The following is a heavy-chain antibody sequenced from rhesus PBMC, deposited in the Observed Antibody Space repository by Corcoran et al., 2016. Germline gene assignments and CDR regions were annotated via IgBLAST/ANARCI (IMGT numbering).Heavy chain of an antibody. V-gene: IGHV4-127*01. J-gene: IGHJ4*01. D-gene: IGHD2-33*01. CDR2: FGGSGGNS. CDR1: GSSINTGYG. Sequence: QVQLQESGPGLVKPSETLSLICVVSGSSINTGYGWAWIRQPPGKGLEGIGYFGGSGGNSNYNPSLRSRVTISKDTSKNQVSLKLRSVTAADTAVYYCARDGGSWIYDFWGQGVLVIVSS. CDR3: ARDGGSWIYDF.